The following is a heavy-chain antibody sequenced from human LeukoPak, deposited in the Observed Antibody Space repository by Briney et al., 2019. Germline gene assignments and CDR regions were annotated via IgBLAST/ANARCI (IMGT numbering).Heavy chain of an antibody. Sequence: GGSLRLSCTASGFTFSSYEMNWVRQAAGKGLEWVSYISISGSTLYYADSVRGRFTISRDNAKNSLYLQMNSLRAEDTAVYYCATSYSGWGQGTLVTVSS. CDR2: ISISGSTL. D-gene: IGHD6-13*01. J-gene: IGHJ4*02. CDR3: ATSYSG. V-gene: IGHV3-48*03. CDR1: GFTFSSYE.